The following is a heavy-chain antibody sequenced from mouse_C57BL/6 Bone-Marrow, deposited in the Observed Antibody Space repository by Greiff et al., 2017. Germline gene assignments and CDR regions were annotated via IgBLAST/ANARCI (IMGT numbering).Heavy chain of an antibody. CDR1: GFTFSSYG. Sequence: EVKLMESGGDLVKPGGSLKLSCAASGFTFSSYGMSWVRQTPDKRLEWVATISSGGSYTYYPDSVKGRFTISRDNAKNTLYLQMSSLKSEDTALYYCARVFAYWGQGTLVTVSA. CDR3: ARVFAY. CDR2: ISSGGSYT. V-gene: IGHV5-6*01. J-gene: IGHJ3*01.